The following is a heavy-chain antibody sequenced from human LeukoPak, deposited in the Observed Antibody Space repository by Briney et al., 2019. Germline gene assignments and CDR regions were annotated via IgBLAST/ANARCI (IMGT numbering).Heavy chain of an antibody. D-gene: IGHD3-22*01. CDR2: IYNSGST. V-gene: IGHV4-4*07. J-gene: IGHJ3*02. CDR1: GGSIRSDY. Sequence: SETLSLTCTVSGGSIRSDYWGWIRQPAGKGLEWIGRIYNSGSTNYNPSLKSRVTLSVDTSKNQFSLKLSSVTAADTAVYYCARHGSGYFRSAFDIWGQGTMVTVSS. CDR3: ARHGSGYFRSAFDI.